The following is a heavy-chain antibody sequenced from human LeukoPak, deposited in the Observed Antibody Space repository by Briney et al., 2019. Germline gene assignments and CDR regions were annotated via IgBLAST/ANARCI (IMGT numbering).Heavy chain of an antibody. CDR2: ISSSSTYI. J-gene: IGHJ3*02. D-gene: IGHD3-10*01. CDR1: GFSFSSYS. CDR3: ARDRYYGSGSSDAFDI. V-gene: IGHV3-21*01. Sequence: GGSLRLSCAASGFSFSSYSMDWVRQAPGKGLEWVSSISSSSTYIYYADSVKGRFTISRDNAENSLYLQMNSLRAEDTAVYYCARDRYYGSGSSDAFDIWGRGTTVTVSS.